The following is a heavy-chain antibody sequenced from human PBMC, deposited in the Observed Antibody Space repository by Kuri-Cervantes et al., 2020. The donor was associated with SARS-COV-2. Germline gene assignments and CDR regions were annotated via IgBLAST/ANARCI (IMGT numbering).Heavy chain of an antibody. CDR2: ISSSSSTI. D-gene: IGHD6-6*01. CDR1: GFTFSSYS. CDR3: ARAYIAARLWYFDY. Sequence: GESLKISCAASGFTFSSYSMNWARQAPGKGLEWVSYISSSSSTIYYADSVKGRFTISRDNAKNSLYLQMNSLRDEDTAVYYCARAYIAARLWYFDYWGQGTLVTVSS. J-gene: IGHJ4*02. V-gene: IGHV3-48*02.